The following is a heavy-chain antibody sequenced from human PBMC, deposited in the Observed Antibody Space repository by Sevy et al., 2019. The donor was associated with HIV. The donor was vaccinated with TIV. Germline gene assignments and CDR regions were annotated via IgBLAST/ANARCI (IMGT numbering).Heavy chain of an antibody. CDR2: FDPEDGET. Sequence: ASVKVSCKVSGSTLTKLSMHWVRQVPGKGLEWMVSFDPEDGETIYARKFQGRVTMTEDTSTDTAYMVLSGLRSEDTAVYYCATTKDYYDSSGSPFDYWGQGTLVTVSS. D-gene: IGHD3-22*01. J-gene: IGHJ4*02. CDR3: ATTKDYYDSSGSPFDY. V-gene: IGHV1-24*01. CDR1: GSTLTKLS.